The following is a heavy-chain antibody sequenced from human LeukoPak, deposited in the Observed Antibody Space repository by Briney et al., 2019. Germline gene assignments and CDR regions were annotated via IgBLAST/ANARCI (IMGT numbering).Heavy chain of an antibody. D-gene: IGHD6-6*01. Sequence: GGSLRLSCAASGFTFSTYSMNWVRQAPGKGLEWVSSISSNNRYIYYADSVKGRFTISRDNAKNSLYLQMNSLRAEDTAVYYCAKDCSSSLTNWFDPWGQGTLVTVSS. J-gene: IGHJ5*02. CDR3: AKDCSSSLTNWFDP. V-gene: IGHV3-21*04. CDR2: ISSNNRYI. CDR1: GFTFSTYS.